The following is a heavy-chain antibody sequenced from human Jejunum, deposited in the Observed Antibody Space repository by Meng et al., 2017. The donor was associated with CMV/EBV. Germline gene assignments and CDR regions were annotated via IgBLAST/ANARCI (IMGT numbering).Heavy chain of an antibody. Sequence: FSFSTFAMGCVLHAPGKGLEWVSSISYGGGATHSPDSVKGRFTISRDTSENTLYLQMSSLRVDDTALYYCAKGVTSGSTYRAFDILGQGTKVTVSS. CDR2: ISYGGGAT. CDR1: FSFSTFA. D-gene: IGHD3-22*01. J-gene: IGHJ3*02. V-gene: IGHV3-23*01. CDR3: AKGVTSGSTYRAFDI.